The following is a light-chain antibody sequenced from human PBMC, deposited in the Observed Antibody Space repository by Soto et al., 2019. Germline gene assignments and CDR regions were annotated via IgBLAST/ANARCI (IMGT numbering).Light chain of an antibody. J-gene: IGKJ1*01. V-gene: IGKV1-27*01. CDR2: SAS. CDR3: QKYNSAPWT. CDR1: QGIAKS. Sequence: DIQITQSPSSLSASVGDRVTITCRASQGIAKSLAWYQQKPGKAPKLLIYSASTLQSGVPSRFSGSGSGTDFTLTISSLQPEDVATYYCQKYNSAPWTFGQGNKVEIK.